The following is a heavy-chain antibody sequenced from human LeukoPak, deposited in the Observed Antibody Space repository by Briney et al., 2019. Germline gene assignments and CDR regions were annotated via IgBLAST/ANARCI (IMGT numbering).Heavy chain of an antibody. Sequence: SQTLSLTCTVSGGSISSGSYYWSWIRQPAGKGLEWIGRIYTSGSTNYNPSLKSRVTISVDTSKNQFSLKLSSVTAADTAVYYCAREHDRSGYSIGHYFDYWGQGTLVTVS. J-gene: IGHJ4*02. CDR3: AREHDRSGYSIGHYFDY. D-gene: IGHD3-22*01. V-gene: IGHV4-61*02. CDR1: GGSISSGSYY. CDR2: IYTSGST.